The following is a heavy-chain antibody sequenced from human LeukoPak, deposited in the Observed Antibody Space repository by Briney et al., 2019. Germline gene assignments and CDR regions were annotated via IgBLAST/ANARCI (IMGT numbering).Heavy chain of an antibody. CDR3: ARDAGGDFDY. CDR2: TFHSGSP. Sequence: PSETLSLTCNVSGYSISSGYYWGWIRQPPGKALEWIGTTFHSGSPNYNPSLKSRVTISIETSKNQFSLKLSSVTAADTAFYYCARDAGGDFDYWGQGTLVTVSS. CDR1: GYSISSGYY. D-gene: IGHD2-21*01. V-gene: IGHV4-38-2*02. J-gene: IGHJ4*02.